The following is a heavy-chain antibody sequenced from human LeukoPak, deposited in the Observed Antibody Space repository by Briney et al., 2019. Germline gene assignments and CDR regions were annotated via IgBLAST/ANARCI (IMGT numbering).Heavy chain of an antibody. V-gene: IGHV1-69*05. CDR3: ARDDGSATMGFDS. CDR1: GSTFIRSA. D-gene: IGHD1-26*01. Sequence: ASVKVSCKASGSTFIRSAISWVRQAPGQGLQWMGGVIPILGTTNYAQRFQDRVSITTDDSTSTSCMEFRSLRSVDTAVYYCARDDGSATMGFDSWGQGTLVTVSS. CDR2: VIPILGTT. J-gene: IGHJ4*02.